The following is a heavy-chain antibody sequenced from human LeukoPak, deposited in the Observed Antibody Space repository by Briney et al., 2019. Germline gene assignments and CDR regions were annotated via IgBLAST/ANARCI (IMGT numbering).Heavy chain of an antibody. Sequence: GGSLRLSCAASGYTFSSYGMTWVRQAPGKGLEWVSAIGTAGDTYYPGSVKGRFTISRENAKNSLYLQMNSLRAGDTAVYYCARALRDNWFDPWGQGTLVTVSS. V-gene: IGHV3-13*01. CDR3: ARALRDNWFDP. J-gene: IGHJ5*02. CDR1: GYTFSSYG. CDR2: IGTAGDT.